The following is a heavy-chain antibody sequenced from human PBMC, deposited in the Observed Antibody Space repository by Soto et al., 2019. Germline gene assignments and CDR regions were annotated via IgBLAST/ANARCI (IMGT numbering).Heavy chain of an antibody. D-gene: IGHD6-19*01. CDR1: RYSFTSYW. Sequence: PGEPLNISCKGSRYSFTSYWYGWVRHMPGKGMEWMGIIYPGDSDTRYSPSFQGHVTISADKSISTAYLQWSSLKASDTAMYYCARLGITVSGHYYDCGIDVWGQGTKVTVSS. V-gene: IGHV5-51*01. J-gene: IGHJ6*02. CDR2: IYPGDSDT. CDR3: ARLGITVSGHYYDCGIDV.